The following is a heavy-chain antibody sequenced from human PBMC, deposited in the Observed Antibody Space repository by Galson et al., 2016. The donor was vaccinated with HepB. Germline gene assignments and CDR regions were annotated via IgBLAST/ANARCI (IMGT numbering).Heavy chain of an antibody. CDR1: GFTFSSYA. CDR2: ISYDGSHK. V-gene: IGHV3-30*18. Sequence: LRLSCAASGFTFSSYAMHWVRPAPGKGLEWVAVISYDGSHKYYAASVKGRFTISRDNSKNTLSLQMNSLRAEDTAVYYCAKKDILAGYSAFDYWGQGTLVTVSS. D-gene: IGHD3-9*01. J-gene: IGHJ4*02. CDR3: AKKDILAGYSAFDY.